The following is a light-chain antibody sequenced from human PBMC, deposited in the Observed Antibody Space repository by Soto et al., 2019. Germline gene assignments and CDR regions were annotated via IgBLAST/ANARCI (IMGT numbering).Light chain of an antibody. CDR1: QNINNW. CDR3: QHMRT. Sequence: DIQMTQSPSTLSASIGYRVTITCRASQNINNWIAWYQQKPGKAPKFLIYDASTLESGVPSRFSGSGFGTEFSLTSSSLQPDEFGSYYCQHMRTFGQGTKVEMK. J-gene: IGKJ1*01. CDR2: DAS. V-gene: IGKV1-5*01.